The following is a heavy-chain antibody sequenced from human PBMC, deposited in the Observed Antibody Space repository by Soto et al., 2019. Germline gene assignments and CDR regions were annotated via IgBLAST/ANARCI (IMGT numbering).Heavy chain of an antibody. V-gene: IGHV3-73*02. CDR3: TRHTVDY. Sequence: EVQLVESGGGLVQPGGSLKLSCAASGFSFSDSAIHWVRQASGKGLEWVGRTRSKAHSYATAFAASVKGRFTFSRDDSKNTVYLQMNSLKTEDTAVYYCTRHTVDYWGQGTLVTVSS. CDR1: GFSFSDSA. D-gene: IGHD4-4*01. J-gene: IGHJ4*02. CDR2: TRSKAHSYAT.